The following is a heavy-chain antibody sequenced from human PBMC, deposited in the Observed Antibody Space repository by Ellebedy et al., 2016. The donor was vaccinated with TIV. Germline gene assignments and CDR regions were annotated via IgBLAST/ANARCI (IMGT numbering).Heavy chain of an antibody. CDR1: GYIFISYN. J-gene: IGHJ4*02. D-gene: IGHD3-10*01. V-gene: IGHV1-18*01. CDR2: IRVYNGDS. Sequence: ASVKVSCXASGYIFISYNLNWVRQATGQGLEWMGWIRVYNGDSNYAQKLQGRFTMTTDTSTTTAYMELRNLRSDDTAVYYCARGSDAPGSYDYWGQGTLVTVSS. CDR3: ARGSDAPGSYDY.